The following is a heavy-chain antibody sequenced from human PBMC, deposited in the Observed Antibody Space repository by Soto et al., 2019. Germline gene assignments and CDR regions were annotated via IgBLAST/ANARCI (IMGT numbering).Heavy chain of an antibody. J-gene: IGHJ6*02. D-gene: IGHD6-6*01. V-gene: IGHV1-69*13. Sequence: SVKVSCKASGGTFSSYAISWVRQAPGQGLEWMGGIIPILGTANYAQKFQGRVTITADESTSTAYMELSSLRSEDTAVYYCARDSSPNYYYYGMDVWGQGTTVTVYS. CDR3: ARDSSPNYYYYGMDV. CDR2: IIPILGTA. CDR1: GGTFSSYA.